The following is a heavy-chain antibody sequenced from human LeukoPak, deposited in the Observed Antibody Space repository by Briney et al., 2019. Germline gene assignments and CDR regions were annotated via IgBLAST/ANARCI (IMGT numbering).Heavy chain of an antibody. D-gene: IGHD6-13*01. V-gene: IGHV3-20*04. CDR2: IDWSGGAI. J-gene: IGHJ4*02. Sequence: GGSLTLSCVPSALSIDDYGMSWVRQAPGKGREWISGIDWSGGAISYSDSVKGRFTISRDNTKNSLYLQMTSLRVDDTAVYYCARDLSASWYSLAYWGQGTLVTVSS. CDR1: ALSIDDYG. CDR3: ARDLSASWYSLAY.